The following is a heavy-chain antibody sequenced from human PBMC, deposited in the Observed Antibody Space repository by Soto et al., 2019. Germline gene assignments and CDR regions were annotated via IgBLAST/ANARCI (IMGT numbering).Heavy chain of an antibody. D-gene: IGHD6-13*01. V-gene: IGHV3-23*01. CDR1: GFSFSTYA. Sequence: EVQLLESGGGLVQPEGSLRLSCAASGFSFSTYAMSWVRQAPGKGLEWVSGISGSGGTTYYADSVKGRFTISRDNPKNTLYLQVNSLRAEDTAVYYCAKDQAAAGTISRYFQHWGQGTLVTVSS. CDR3: AKDQAAAGTISRYFQH. CDR2: ISGSGGTT. J-gene: IGHJ1*01.